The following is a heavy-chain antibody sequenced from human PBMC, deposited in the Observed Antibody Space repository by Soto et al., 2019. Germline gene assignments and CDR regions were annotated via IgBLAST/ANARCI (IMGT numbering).Heavy chain of an antibody. CDR2: IRSSSSTI. D-gene: IGHD3-22*01. Sequence: AGSVSLSCAASGFTLSSYSMNWVRQAPGQGLEWVSYIRSSSSTIYYADFVKGRFTISRDNAKNSLYLQMNSLRDEDTAVYYCARRVGAGYYYDSSGYWYFDYWGQGTLVTVSS. CDR1: GFTLSSYS. V-gene: IGHV3-48*02. CDR3: ARRVGAGYYYDSSGYWYFDY. J-gene: IGHJ4*02.